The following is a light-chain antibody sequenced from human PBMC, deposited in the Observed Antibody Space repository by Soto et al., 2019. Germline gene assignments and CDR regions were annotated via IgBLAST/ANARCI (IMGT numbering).Light chain of an antibody. CDR1: QSVSSY. CDR2: DAS. CDR3: QQRSNWPRGFT. Sequence: EIVLTQSPATLSLYPGERATLSCRASQSVSSYLAWYQQKPGQAPRLLIYDASNIATGIPARFSGSGSGTDFTLTISSLESADFSVYVCQQRSNWPRGFTFGPGTKVDIK. V-gene: IGKV3-11*01. J-gene: IGKJ3*01.